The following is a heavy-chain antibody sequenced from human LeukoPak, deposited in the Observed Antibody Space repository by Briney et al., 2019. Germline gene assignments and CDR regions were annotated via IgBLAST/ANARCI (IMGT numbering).Heavy chain of an antibody. D-gene: IGHD6-6*01. CDR3: AKEYTPSSPLGELDP. CDR1: GFNLNSYA. CDR2: IRHDESNR. J-gene: IGHJ5*02. Sequence: GGSLRLSCAASGFNLNSYAMHWVRQAPGKGLEWVAVIRHDESNRFYAGSVQGRFTISRDTSKKLLYLQMNSLRVEDTAVYYCAKEYTPSSPLGELDPGGQGTLVRVSS. V-gene: IGHV3-30*02.